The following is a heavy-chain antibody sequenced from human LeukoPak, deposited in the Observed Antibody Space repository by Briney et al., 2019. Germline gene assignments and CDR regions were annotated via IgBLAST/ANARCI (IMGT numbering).Heavy chain of an antibody. Sequence: PGGSLRPSCVASGFPFKGYWMTWVRQSPGKGLDWVANIKPDGSETNYLDSVKGRFTISRDNARDSLFLEMNNLRVDDTAVYYCARDGGELWPLDEWGQGILVTVSS. J-gene: IGHJ4*02. CDR3: ARDGGELWPLDE. CDR2: IKPDGSET. V-gene: IGHV3-7*01. CDR1: GFPFKGYW. D-gene: IGHD3-10*01.